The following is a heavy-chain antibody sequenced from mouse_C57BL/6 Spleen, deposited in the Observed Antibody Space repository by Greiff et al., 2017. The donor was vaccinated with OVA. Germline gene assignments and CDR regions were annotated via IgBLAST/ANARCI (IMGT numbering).Heavy chain of an antibody. CDR2: ISYDGSN. CDR3: ARDGTEYFDH. D-gene: IGHD4-1*01. J-gene: IGHJ2*01. Sequence: EVQLQQSGPGLVKPSQSLSLTCSVTGYSITSGYYWNWIRQFPGNKLEWMGYISYDGSNNYNPSLKNRISITRDTSKNQFFLKLNSVTTEDTATYYCARDGTEYFDHWGQGTTLTVSS. V-gene: IGHV3-6*01. CDR1: GYSITSGYY.